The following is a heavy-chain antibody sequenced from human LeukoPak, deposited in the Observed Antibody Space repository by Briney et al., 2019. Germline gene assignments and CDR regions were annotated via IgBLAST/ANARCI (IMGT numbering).Heavy chain of an antibody. J-gene: IGHJ5*02. D-gene: IGHD3-10*01. V-gene: IGHV4-59*01. CDR2: IYYSGST. CDR3: ARDHYYGSGSSWFDP. Sequence: PSETLSLTCTVSGGSISSYYWSWIRQPPGKGLEWIGYIYYSGSTNYNPSLKSRVTISVDTSKNQFSLKLSSVTAADTAVYYCARDHYYGSGSSWFDPWGQGTLVTVSS. CDR1: GGSISSYY.